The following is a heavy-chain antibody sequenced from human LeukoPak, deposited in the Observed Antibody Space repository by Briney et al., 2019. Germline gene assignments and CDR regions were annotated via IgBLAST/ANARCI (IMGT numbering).Heavy chain of an antibody. J-gene: IGHJ5*02. CDR3: ARVIVVVVAATFWFDP. V-gene: IGHV4-34*01. CDR2: INHSGST. CDR1: GGSFSGYY. Sequence: PSETLSLTCAVYGGSFSGYYWSWSRQPPGKGLEWIGEINHSGSTNYNPSLKSRVTISVDTSKNQFSLKLSSVTAADTAVYYCARVIVVVVAATFWFDPWGQGTLVTVSS. D-gene: IGHD2-15*01.